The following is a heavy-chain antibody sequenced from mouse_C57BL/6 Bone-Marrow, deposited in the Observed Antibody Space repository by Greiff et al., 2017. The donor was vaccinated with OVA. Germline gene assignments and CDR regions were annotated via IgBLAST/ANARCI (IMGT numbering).Heavy chain of an antibody. CDR2: IYPGSGST. D-gene: IGHD1-1*01. V-gene: IGHV1-55*01. J-gene: IGHJ2*01. CDR3: ARDYYVSRPFDY. CDR1: GYTFTSYW. Sequence: QVQLQQPGAELVKPGASVKMSCKASGYTFTSYWITWVKQRPGQGLEWIGDIYPGSGSTNYNEKFKSKATLTVDTSSSTAYMQLSSLTSEDSAVYYCARDYYVSRPFDYWGQGTTLTVSS.